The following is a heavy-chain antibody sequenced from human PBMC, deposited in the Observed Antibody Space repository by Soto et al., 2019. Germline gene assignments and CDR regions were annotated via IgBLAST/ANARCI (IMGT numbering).Heavy chain of an antibody. V-gene: IGHV4-38-2*02. J-gene: IGHJ4*02. Sequence: SETLSLTCNVSGFAISRGYYWSWVRQPPGKGLEWIGSIYPSVSSYHNPSLATRLRLSINTSKNQFTLNLTSVTAADTARYFCEREKVGTTFFDNWGQGIQVTVSS. CDR1: GFAISRGYY. D-gene: IGHD1-1*01. CDR3: EREKVGTTFFDN. CDR2: IYPSVSS.